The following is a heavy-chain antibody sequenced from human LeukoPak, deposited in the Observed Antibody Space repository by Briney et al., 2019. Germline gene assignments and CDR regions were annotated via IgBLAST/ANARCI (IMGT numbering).Heavy chain of an antibody. CDR2: ISGSGAST. Sequence: GGSLRLSCAASGFTFSSFAMSWVRQAPGKGLEWVSGISGSGASTYYADSAKGRFTISRDNSQNSLYLQMSNLRAEDTAVYFCARGGGLDVWGQGATVTVSS. V-gene: IGHV3-23*01. CDR3: ARGGGLDV. CDR1: GFTFSSFA. J-gene: IGHJ6*02. D-gene: IGHD3-16*01.